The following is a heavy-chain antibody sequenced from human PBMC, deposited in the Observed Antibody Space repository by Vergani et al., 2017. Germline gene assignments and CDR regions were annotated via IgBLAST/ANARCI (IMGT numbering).Heavy chain of an antibody. Sequence: EVQLLESGGGLVQPGGSLRLSCAASGFTFSSYAMSWVRQAPGKGLEWVSAISGSGGSTYYADSVKGRFTISRDNSKNTLYLQMNSLRAEDTAVYYCAKAAPGTGRTSAGAFDIWGQGTMVTVSS. D-gene: IGHD1-14*01. CDR2: ISGSGGST. CDR3: AKAAPGTGRTSAGAFDI. J-gene: IGHJ3*02. CDR1: GFTFSSYA. V-gene: IGHV3-23*01.